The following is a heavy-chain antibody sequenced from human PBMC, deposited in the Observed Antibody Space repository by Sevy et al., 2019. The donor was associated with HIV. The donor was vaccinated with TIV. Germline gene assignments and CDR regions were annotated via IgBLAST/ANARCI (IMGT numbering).Heavy chain of an antibody. Sequence: GGSLRLSCAASGFTFSRYGMHWVRQAPGKGLEWVAFIRYDGSTKYYAESVKGRFIISRDNSKDTLYLQMNSLRGDDTSLYYCAKGLGMVQGALLSDDVWGQGKMVTVSS. CDR2: IRYDGSTK. D-gene: IGHD3-10*01. CDR1: GFTFSRYG. CDR3: AKGLGMVQGALLSDDV. V-gene: IGHV3-30*02. J-gene: IGHJ3*01.